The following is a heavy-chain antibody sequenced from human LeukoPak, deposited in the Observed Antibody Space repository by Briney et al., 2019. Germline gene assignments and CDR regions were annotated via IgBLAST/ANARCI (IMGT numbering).Heavy chain of an antibody. Sequence: QPGGSLRLSCAASGFTVSSNYMSWVRQAPGKGLEWVSVIYSGGSTYYADSVKGRFTISRDNSKNTLYLQMNSLRAEDTAVYYCARAILSLSYYDSSGYYSDYWGQGTLVTVSS. CDR3: ARAILSLSYYDSSGYYSDY. CDR1: GFTVSSNY. D-gene: IGHD3-22*01. V-gene: IGHV3-66*01. J-gene: IGHJ4*02. CDR2: IYSGGST.